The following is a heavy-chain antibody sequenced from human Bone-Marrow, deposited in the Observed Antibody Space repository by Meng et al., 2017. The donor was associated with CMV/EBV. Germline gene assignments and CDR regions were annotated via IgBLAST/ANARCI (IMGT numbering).Heavy chain of an antibody. CDR2: IKQDGTEK. J-gene: IGHJ4*02. D-gene: IGHD2-2*01. CDR1: GFTFSSYW. Sequence: GESLKISCAASGFTFSSYWMSWVRQAPGKGLEWVANIKQDGTEKYYVDSVKGRFTISRDNAKNSLYLQMNSLRAEDTAVYYCRVPGALYYWGQGTLVTVSS. CDR3: RVPGALYY. V-gene: IGHV3-7*01.